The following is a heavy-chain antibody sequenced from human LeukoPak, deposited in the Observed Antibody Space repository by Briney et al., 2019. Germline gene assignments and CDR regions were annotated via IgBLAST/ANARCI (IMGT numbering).Heavy chain of an antibody. CDR1: GFTFRSAR. V-gene: IGHV3-15*01. D-gene: IGHD2-15*01. J-gene: IGHJ4*02. CDR3: TRARYCNGGSCYSDY. Sequence: GGSLRLSCAASGFTFRSARMNWIRQAPGMSLEWIGRIKSKTDGGTTDYAAPVEGRFTISRDNAKNSLYLQMNSLRADETALYYCTRARYCNGGSCYSDYWGQGTLVTVSS. CDR2: IKSKTDGGTT.